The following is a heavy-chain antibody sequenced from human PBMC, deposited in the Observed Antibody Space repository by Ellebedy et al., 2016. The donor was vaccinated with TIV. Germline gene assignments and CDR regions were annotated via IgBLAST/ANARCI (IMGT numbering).Heavy chain of an antibody. V-gene: IGHV3-20*04. CDR3: ARDRTLVPGYGMDV. J-gene: IGHJ6*02. CDR2: INWNGGST. Sequence: GESLKISCAASGFTVSSNYMSWVRQAPGKGLEWVSGINWNGGSTGYADSVKGRFTISRDNAKNSLYLQMNSLRAEDTAVYYCARDRTLVPGYGMDVWGQGTTVTVSS. CDR1: GFTVSSNY. D-gene: IGHD1-14*01.